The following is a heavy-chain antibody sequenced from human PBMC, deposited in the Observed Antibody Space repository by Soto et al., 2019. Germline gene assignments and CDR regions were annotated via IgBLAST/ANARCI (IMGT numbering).Heavy chain of an antibody. CDR3: ARALAGASDFDY. V-gene: IGHV1-3*05. J-gene: IGHJ4*02. CDR2: INAGNGNT. Sequence: QVQLVQSGAEEKKPGASVKVSCKAAGYTFTGYAMHWVRQAPGQRLEWMGWINAGNGNTKYSQKFQGRVTITRDTTASTAYKELSSLRTEDTAVDYRARALAGASDFDYLGQGTLVTVSS. CDR1: GYTFTGYA.